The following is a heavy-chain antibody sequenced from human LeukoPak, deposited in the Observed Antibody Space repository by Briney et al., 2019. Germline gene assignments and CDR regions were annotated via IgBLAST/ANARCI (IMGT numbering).Heavy chain of an antibody. CDR3: TRDRSRAEDD. CDR1: GFTFSGRW. CDR2: VNQGGSDK. Sequence: GGSLRLSCAASGFTFSGRWMSWVRQAPGKGLEWVANVNQGGSDKYYVDSVKGRFTISRDNANNLLYLQMNSLRGEDTAVYYCTRDRSRAEDDWGQGTLVTVSS. J-gene: IGHJ4*02. V-gene: IGHV3-7*01. D-gene: IGHD1-14*01.